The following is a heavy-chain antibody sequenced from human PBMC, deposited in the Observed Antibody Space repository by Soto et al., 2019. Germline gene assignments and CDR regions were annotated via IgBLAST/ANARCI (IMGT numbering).Heavy chain of an antibody. J-gene: IGHJ5*02. CDR1: GGSISSYY. V-gene: IGHV4-59*01. Sequence: PSETLSLTCTVSGGSISSYYWTWIRQPPGKGLEWIGFLHYSGSTIYNPSLTSRVTMSLDTSKNQFSLRLSSVTAADKAVYYCATGGPIAARRGNWFDPWGQGTLVTVSS. CDR3: ATGGPIAARRGNWFDP. CDR2: LHYSGST. D-gene: IGHD6-6*01.